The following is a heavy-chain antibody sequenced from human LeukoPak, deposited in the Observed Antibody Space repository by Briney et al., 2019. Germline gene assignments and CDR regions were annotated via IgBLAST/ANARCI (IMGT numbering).Heavy chain of an antibody. J-gene: IGHJ4*02. CDR1: GFTFSSYA. D-gene: IGHD6-19*01. CDR3: AKGGAQQAVYYFDY. CDR2: ISGSGGST. V-gene: IGHV3-23*01. Sequence: GGSLRLSCAASGFTFSSYAMSWVRQAPGKGLEWVSAISGSGGSTYYADSVKGRFTISRDNSRNMLFLQMSSLRPDDAAVYYRAKGGAQQAVYYFDYWGQGTLVTVSS.